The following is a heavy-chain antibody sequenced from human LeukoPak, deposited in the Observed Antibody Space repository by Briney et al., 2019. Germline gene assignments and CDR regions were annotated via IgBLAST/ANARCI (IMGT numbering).Heavy chain of an antibody. J-gene: IGHJ4*02. CDR1: GFTFSRYW. V-gene: IGHV3-7*03. CDR3: ARTGDSHY. D-gene: IGHD7-27*01. CDR2: IKEDGSEK. Sequence: GGSLRLSCVASGFTFSRYWMSWARQAPGKGLQWVANIKEDGSEKYYVDSVKGRFTISRDNAKNSLYLHMISLRAEDTAVYYCARTGDSHYWGQGTLVNVSS.